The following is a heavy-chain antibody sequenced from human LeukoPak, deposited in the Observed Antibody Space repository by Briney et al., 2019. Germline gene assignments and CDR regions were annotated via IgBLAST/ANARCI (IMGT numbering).Heavy chain of an antibody. D-gene: IGHD4-17*01. Sequence: GASVKVSCKASGYTFTSYYMHWVRQAPGQGLEWMGIINPSGGSTSYAQKFQGRVTITADKSTSTAYMELSSLRSEDTAVYYCARGAPSTTVTTSEGFDYWGQGTLVTVSS. J-gene: IGHJ4*02. CDR2: INPSGGST. CDR3: ARGAPSTTVTTSEGFDY. V-gene: IGHV1-46*01. CDR1: GYTFTSYY.